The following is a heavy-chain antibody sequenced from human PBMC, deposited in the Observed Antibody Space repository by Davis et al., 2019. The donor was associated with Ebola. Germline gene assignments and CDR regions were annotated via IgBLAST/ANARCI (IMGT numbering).Heavy chain of an antibody. J-gene: IGHJ6*02. V-gene: IGHV3-23*01. CDR2: ISGSGGST. CDR3: AKGISRITMIVVVYGMDV. CDR1: GFTFSSYA. D-gene: IGHD3-22*01. Sequence: GESLKISCAASGFTFSSYAMSWVRQAPGKGLEWVSAISGSGGSTYYADSVKGRFTISRDNSKNTLYLQINSLRAEDTAVYYCAKGISRITMIVVVYGMDVWGQGTTVTVSS.